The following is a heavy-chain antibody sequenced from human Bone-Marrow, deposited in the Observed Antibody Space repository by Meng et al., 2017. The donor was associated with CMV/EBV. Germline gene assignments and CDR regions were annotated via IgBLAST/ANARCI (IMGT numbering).Heavy chain of an antibody. J-gene: IGHJ6*01. Sequence: AGKGSCKASGGTFSSYAISWVRQAPGQGLEWMGRIIPILGIANYAQKFQGRVTITADKSTSTAYMELSSLRSEDTAVYYCARDYLQRGLLARDYYYGMDVWGQGTTVTVSS. CDR1: GGTFSSYA. D-gene: IGHD2-21*01. V-gene: IGHV1-69*04. CDR2: IIPILGIA. CDR3: ARDYLQRGLLARDYYYGMDV.